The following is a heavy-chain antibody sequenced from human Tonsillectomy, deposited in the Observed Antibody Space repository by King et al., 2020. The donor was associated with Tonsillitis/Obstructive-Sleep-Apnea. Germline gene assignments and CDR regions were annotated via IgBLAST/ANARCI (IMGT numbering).Heavy chain of an antibody. CDR3: ARVAEFWSGYYADY. D-gene: IGHD3-3*01. CDR1: GGSISSYY. J-gene: IGHJ4*02. V-gene: IGHV4-59*01. Sequence: QLQESGPGLVKPSETLSLTCTVSGGSISSYYWSWIRQPPGKGLEWIGYIYYSGSTNYNPSLKSRVTISVDTSKNPFSLKLSSVTAAETAVYYCARVAEFWSGYYADYWGQGTRVTVSS. CDR2: IYYSGST.